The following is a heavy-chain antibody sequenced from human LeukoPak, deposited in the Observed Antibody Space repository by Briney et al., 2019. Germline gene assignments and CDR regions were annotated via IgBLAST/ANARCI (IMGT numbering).Heavy chain of an antibody. CDR3: AKGSYWSTYLGFDP. D-gene: IGHD5-18*01. J-gene: IGHJ5*02. CDR1: GSMFNSYG. CDR2: ISGSGDNT. V-gene: IGHV3-23*01. Sequence: PGGSLRLSCAASGSMFNSYGTTWVRQAPGKGLEWVSSISGSGDNTYYTDSVKGRFTISRDNSKDTLFLQMNSLRAEDTAIYYCAKGSYWSTYLGFDPWGQGTLVTVSS.